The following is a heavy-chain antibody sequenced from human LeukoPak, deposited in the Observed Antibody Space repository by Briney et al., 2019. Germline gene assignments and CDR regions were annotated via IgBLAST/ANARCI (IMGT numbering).Heavy chain of an antibody. D-gene: IGHD1-7*01. CDR3: ARDAELRRPGY. J-gene: IGHJ4*02. V-gene: IGHV4-38-2*02. CDR2: IYHSGST. CDR1: GYSISSGYY. Sequence: SESLSLTCAVSGYSISSGYYWGWIRQPPGKGLEWIGSIYHSGSTYYNPSLKSRVTISVDTSKNQFSLKLSSVTAADTAVYYCARDAELRRPGYWGQGTLVTVSS.